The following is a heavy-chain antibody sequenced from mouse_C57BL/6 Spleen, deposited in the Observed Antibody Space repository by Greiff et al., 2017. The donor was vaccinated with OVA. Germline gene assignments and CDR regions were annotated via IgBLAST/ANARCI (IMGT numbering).Heavy chain of an antibody. Sequence: EVQLVESGGGLVKPGGSLKLSCAASGFTFSSYTMSWVRQPPEKRLEWVATISGGGGNTYYPDSVKGRFTISRDNAKNTLYLQMSSLGSEDTAFYYCARQGTTVVATRGYFDYWGQGTTLTVSS. CDR3: ARQGTTVVATRGYFDY. V-gene: IGHV5-9*01. J-gene: IGHJ2*01. CDR2: ISGGGGNT. CDR1: GFTFSSYT. D-gene: IGHD1-1*01.